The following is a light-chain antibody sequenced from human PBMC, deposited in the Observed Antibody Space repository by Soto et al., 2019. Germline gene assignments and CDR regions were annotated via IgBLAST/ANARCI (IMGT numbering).Light chain of an antibody. V-gene: IGLV2-14*01. J-gene: IGLJ2*01. CDR1: SSDVGGYNY. Sequence: QSALTQPASVSGSPGQSITISCTGTSSDVGGYNYVSWYQQHPGKAPKLMLYDVSNRPSGVSNRFSGSKSGNTASLTISGLQAEDEADYYCSSYTSSSPLVVSGGGTKLTVL. CDR2: DVS. CDR3: SSYTSSSPLVV.